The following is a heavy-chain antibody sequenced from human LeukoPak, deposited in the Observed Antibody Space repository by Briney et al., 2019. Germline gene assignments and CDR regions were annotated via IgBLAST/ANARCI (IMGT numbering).Heavy chain of an antibody. CDR3: ARAMGSGYTYYYYYMDV. V-gene: IGHV3-48*01. CDR2: ISSSSSTI. D-gene: IGHD3-10*01. J-gene: IGHJ6*03. Sequence: GGSLRLSCAASGFTFSSYSMNWVRQAPGKGLEWVSYISSSSSTIYYADSVKGRFTISRDNAKNSLYLQMNSLRAEDTAVYYCARAMGSGYTYYYYYMDVWGKGTTVTVSS. CDR1: GFTFSSYS.